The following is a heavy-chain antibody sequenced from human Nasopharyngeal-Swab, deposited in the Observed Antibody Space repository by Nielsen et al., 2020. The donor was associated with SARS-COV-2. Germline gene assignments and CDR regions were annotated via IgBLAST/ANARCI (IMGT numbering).Heavy chain of an antibody. V-gene: IGHV4-4*07. CDR2: IYTSGST. CDR3: ARGLHDYGDYQQDYYYYGMDV. CDR1: GGSISSYY. Sequence: SETLSLTCTVSGGSISSYYWSWIRQPAGKGLEWIGRIYTSGSTNYNPSLKSRVTMSVDTSKNQFSLTLSSVTAADTAVYYCARGLHDYGDYQQDYYYYGMDVWGQGTTVTVSS. J-gene: IGHJ6*02. D-gene: IGHD4-17*01.